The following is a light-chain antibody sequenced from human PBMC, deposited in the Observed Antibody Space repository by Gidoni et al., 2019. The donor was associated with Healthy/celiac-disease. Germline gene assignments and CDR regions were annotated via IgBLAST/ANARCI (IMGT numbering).Light chain of an antibody. Sequence: DIQITQSPSTLSASVGDRVTITCRASQSISSWLAWYQQKPGKAPKLLIYKASSLESGVPSRCSGSGSGTEFNLTISSLQPDDFATYYCQQYNSYSPWTFGQXTKVEIK. V-gene: IGKV1-5*03. CDR3: QQYNSYSPWT. J-gene: IGKJ1*01. CDR2: KAS. CDR1: QSISSW.